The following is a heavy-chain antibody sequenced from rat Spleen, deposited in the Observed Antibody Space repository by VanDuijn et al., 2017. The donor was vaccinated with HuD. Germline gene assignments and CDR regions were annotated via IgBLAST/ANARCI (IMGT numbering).Heavy chain of an antibody. CDR1: GFNFNDYW. D-gene: IGHD1-1*01. V-gene: IGHV4-2*01. CDR3: SRANGDRYFDY. CDR2: IKRDGSTM. Sequence: EVKLVESGGGLVQPGRSLKLSCAASGFNFNDYWMGWVRLAPGKGLEWIGEIKRDGSTMNYTPSLKDKFTISRDNAQNTLFLQMSKLGSEDTAIYYCSRANGDRYFDYWCQGVLVTVSS. J-gene: IGHJ2*01.